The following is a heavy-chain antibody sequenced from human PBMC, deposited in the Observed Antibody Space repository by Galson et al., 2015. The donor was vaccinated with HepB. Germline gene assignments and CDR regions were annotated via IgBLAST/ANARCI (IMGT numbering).Heavy chain of an antibody. Sequence: SVKVSCKASGGTFSSYAISWVRQAPGQGLEWMGGIIPIFGTANYAQKFQGRVTITADESTSTAYMELSSLRSEDTAVYYCARLTALGTTVTDYWGQGTLVTVAS. CDR3: ARLTALGTTVTDY. CDR1: GGTFSSYA. D-gene: IGHD4-11*01. CDR2: IIPIFGTA. J-gene: IGHJ4*02. V-gene: IGHV1-69*13.